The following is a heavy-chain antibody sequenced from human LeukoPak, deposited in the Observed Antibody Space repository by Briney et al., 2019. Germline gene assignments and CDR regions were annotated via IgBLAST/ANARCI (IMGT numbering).Heavy chain of an antibody. V-gene: IGHV1-69*06. D-gene: IGHD6-13*01. CDR3: ARDRSLYSSTWYVPRDGFDI. Sequence: SVKVSCKASGGTFSNYAIGWVRQAPGQGLEWMGGAIPIFSTANYAQKLLRRVTITADRSTSTDYMELSSLRSEDTAVYYCARDRSLYSSTWYVPRDGFDIWGQGTMVTVSS. CDR2: AIPIFSTA. J-gene: IGHJ3*02. CDR1: GGTFSNYA.